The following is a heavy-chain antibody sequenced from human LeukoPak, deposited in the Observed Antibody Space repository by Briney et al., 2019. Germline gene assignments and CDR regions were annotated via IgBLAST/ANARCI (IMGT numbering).Heavy chain of an antibody. J-gene: IGHJ5*02. CDR1: GGPISSYY. Sequence: SETLSLTCTVSGGPISSYYWSWIRQPPGKGLEWIGYIYYSGSTNYNPSLKSRVTISVDTSKNQFSLKLSSVTAADTAVYYCTRGAAVAGTHLNWFDPWGQGTLVTVSS. V-gene: IGHV4-59*01. D-gene: IGHD6-19*01. CDR2: IYYSGST. CDR3: TRGAAVAGTHLNWFDP.